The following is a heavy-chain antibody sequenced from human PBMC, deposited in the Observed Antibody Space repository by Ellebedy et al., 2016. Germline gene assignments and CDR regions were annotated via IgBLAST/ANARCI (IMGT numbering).Heavy chain of an antibody. J-gene: IGHJ5*02. V-gene: IGHV3-43*01. CDR2: ISWDGGST. CDR3: AKDKEVATILGPPLQFDP. D-gene: IGHD5-12*01. CDR1: GFTFDDYT. Sequence: GGSLRLSCAASGFTFDDYTMHWVRQAPGKGLEWVSLISWDGGSTYYADSVKGRFTISRDNSKNSLYLQMNSLRTEDTALYYCAKDKEVATILGPPLQFDPWGQGTLVTVSS.